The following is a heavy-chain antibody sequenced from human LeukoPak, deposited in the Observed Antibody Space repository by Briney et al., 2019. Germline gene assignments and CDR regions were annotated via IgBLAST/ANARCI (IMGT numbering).Heavy chain of an antibody. Sequence: SETLSLTCDVSGGSVTSTNWWTWVRQPPGKGLEWIGEINHSGSTNYNPSLKSRVTISVDTSKNQFSLKLSSVTAADTAVYYCARVGGYSYGDAFDIWGQGTMVTVSS. V-gene: IGHV4-4*02. CDR3: ARVGGYSYGDAFDI. CDR2: INHSGST. D-gene: IGHD5-18*01. CDR1: GGSVTSTNW. J-gene: IGHJ3*02.